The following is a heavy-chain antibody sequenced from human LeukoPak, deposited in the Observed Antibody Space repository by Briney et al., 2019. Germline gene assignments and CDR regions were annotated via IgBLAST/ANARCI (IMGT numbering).Heavy chain of an antibody. V-gene: IGHV3-30*02. CDR3: ARDPLAYWYFDL. CDR1: GFTFSSCG. Sequence: GGSLRLSCAASGFTFSSCGMHWVRRAPGKGLEWVAFIRYDGSNKYYADSVKGRFTISRDNSKNTLYLQMNSLRVEDTAVYYCARDPLAYWYFDLWGRGTLVTVSS. D-gene: IGHD2-21*01. CDR2: IRYDGSNK. J-gene: IGHJ2*01.